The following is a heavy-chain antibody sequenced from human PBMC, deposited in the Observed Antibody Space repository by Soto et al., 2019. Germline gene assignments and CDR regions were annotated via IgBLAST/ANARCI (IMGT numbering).Heavy chain of an antibody. CDR3: ARRYYYGSGSYNYYYYGMDV. CDR1: GGSISSGGYY. J-gene: IGHJ6*02. D-gene: IGHD3-10*01. V-gene: IGHV4-31*03. Sequence: SETLSLTCTVSGGSISSGGYYRSWIRQHPGKGLEWIGYIYYSGSTYYNPSLKSRVTISVDTSKNQFSLKLSSVTAADTAVYYCARRYYYGSGSYNYYYYGMDVWGQGTTVTVSS. CDR2: IYYSGST.